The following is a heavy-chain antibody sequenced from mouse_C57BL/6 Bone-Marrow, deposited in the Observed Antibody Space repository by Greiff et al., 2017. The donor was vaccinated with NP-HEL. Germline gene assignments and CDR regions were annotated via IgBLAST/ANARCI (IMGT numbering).Heavy chain of an antibody. CDR2: INPSTGGT. Sequence: VQLQQSGPELVKPGASVKISCKASGYSFTGYYMNWVKQSPEKSLEWIGEINPSTGGTTYNQKFKAKATLTVDKSSSTAYMQLKSLTSEDSAVYYCARERLRLRWFAYWGQGTLVTVSA. CDR1: GYSFTGYY. CDR3: ARERLRLRWFAY. J-gene: IGHJ3*01. D-gene: IGHD2-4*01. V-gene: IGHV1-42*01.